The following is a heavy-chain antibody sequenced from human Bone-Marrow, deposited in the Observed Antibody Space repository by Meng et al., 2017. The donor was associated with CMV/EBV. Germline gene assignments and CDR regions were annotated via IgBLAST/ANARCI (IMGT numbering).Heavy chain of an antibody. Sequence: ASVKVSCKASGYSLTDYYIHWVRQAPGQGLEWMGWINPNSGVTNYAQKFQGRVTMTRDTSISTAYMELSRLRSDDTAVYYCARAEDYVWGSYRYDWFDPWGQGTLVTVAS. CDR3: ARAEDYVWGSYRYDWFDP. CDR2: INPNSGVT. CDR1: GYSLTDYY. V-gene: IGHV1-2*02. D-gene: IGHD3-16*02. J-gene: IGHJ5*02.